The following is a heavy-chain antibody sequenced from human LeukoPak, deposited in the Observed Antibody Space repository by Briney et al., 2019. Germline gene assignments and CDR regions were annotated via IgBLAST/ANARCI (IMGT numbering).Heavy chain of an antibody. V-gene: IGHV4-59*12. CDR3: ARDSEVFCGGDCYSSFDY. J-gene: IGHJ4*02. D-gene: IGHD2-21*02. CDR1: GGSISSYY. Sequence: SETLSLTCTVSGGSISSYYWSWIRQPPGKGLEWIGHIYYSGSTNYNPSLKSRVTISVDTSKNQFSLKLSSVTAADTAVYYCARDSEVFCGGDCYSSFDYWGQGTLVTVSS. CDR2: IYYSGST.